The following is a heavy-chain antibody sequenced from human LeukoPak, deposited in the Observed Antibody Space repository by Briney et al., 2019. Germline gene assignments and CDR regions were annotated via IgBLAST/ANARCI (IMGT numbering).Heavy chain of an antibody. CDR1: GGSISSGDYY. CDR2: IYNSGTT. CDR3: ARTAGWSYGFGY. V-gene: IGHV4-31*03. D-gene: IGHD3-16*01. Sequence: SETLSLTCTVSGGSISSGDYYWTWIRQHPGKGLEWIGYIYNSGTTYYNPSLESRVTISGDTSKNQFSLKLSSVTAADTAVYYCARTAGWSYGFGYWGQGTLVTVSS. J-gene: IGHJ4*02.